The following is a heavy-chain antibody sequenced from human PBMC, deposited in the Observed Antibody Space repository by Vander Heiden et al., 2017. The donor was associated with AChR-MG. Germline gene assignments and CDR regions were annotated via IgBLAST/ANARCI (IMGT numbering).Heavy chain of an antibody. V-gene: IGHV3-9*01. CDR1: GFTFDDYA. CDR3: ARRDSSSYNWFDP. CDR2: ISWNSGSI. J-gene: IGHJ5*02. D-gene: IGHD6-19*01. Sequence: VQPLESGGGLVQPGMSLRLSCAASGFTFDDYAMHWVRQAPGKGLEWVSGISWNSGSIGYADAVKGRFTISRDNAKNSLYLQMNSLRAEDTALYYCARRDSSSYNWFDPWGQGTLVTVSS.